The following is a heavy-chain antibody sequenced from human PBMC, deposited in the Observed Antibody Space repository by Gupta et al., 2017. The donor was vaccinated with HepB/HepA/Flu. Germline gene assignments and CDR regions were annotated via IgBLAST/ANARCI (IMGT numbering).Heavy chain of an antibody. J-gene: IGHJ1*01. CDR2: INHRNTV. CDR1: AGPFKEYY. D-gene: IGHD3-16*01. CDR3: ARSDRDAGLGDL. V-gene: IGHV4-34*02. Sequence: QVRLEQRGAGLWKPSETLSLTCVAHAGPFKEYYWTWIRQSTGKSLEWIGEINHRNTVKDNPSLKSRVTISMDMSKNQFSLEVRSLTAADTAIYFCARSDRDAGLGDLWGQGAPVTVSS.